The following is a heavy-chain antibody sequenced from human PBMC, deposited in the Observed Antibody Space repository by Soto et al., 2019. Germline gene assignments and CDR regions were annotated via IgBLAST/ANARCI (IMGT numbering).Heavy chain of an antibody. CDR1: GFTLSDYY. J-gene: IGHJ5*02. D-gene: IGHD5-12*01. V-gene: IGHV3-11*01. CDR2: ISSSGNSI. Sequence: GGSLRLSCAASGFTLSDYYMSWIRQAPGKGLDWVSYISSSGNSIYYADSVKGRFTISRDNAKNSLYLQMNSLRAEDTAVYYCARVGIIVTTRIKSLWAAVPMEGDTTAWFDAWGQGTLVTVSS. CDR3: ARVGIIVTTRIKSLWAAVPMEGDTTAWFDA.